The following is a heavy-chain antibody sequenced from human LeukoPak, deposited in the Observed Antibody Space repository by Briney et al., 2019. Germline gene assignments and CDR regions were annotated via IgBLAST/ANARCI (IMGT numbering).Heavy chain of an antibody. J-gene: IGHJ4*02. CDR2: ISWNSGSI. CDR3: AKGGDDISARFDY. CDR1: GFTFDDYA. D-gene: IGHD3-9*01. Sequence: GGSLRLSCAASGFTFDDYAMHWIRQAPGKGLEWVSGISWNSGSIGYADSVKGRFTISSDNAKNSLYLQMNSLRAEDTALYYCAKGGDDISARFDYWGQGTLVTVSS. V-gene: IGHV3-9*01.